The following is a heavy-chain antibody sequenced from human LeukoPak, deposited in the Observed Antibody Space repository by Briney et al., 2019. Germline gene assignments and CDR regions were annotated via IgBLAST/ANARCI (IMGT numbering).Heavy chain of an antibody. D-gene: IGHD3-3*01. CDR1: GFTFSSYG. V-gene: IGHV3-30*18. J-gene: IGHJ4*02. CDR3: AKAYTIFGVVGYYFDY. Sequence: GRSLRLSCAASGFTFSSYGVHWVRQAPGKGLEWVAVISYDGSNKYYADSVKGRFTISRDNSKNTLYLQMNSLRAEDTAVYYCAKAYTIFGVVGYYFDYWGQGTLVTVSS. CDR2: ISYDGSNK.